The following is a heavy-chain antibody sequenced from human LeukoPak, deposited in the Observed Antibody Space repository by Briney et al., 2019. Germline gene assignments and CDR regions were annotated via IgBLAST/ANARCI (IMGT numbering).Heavy chain of an antibody. J-gene: IGHJ4*02. V-gene: IGHV4-59*08. Sequence: SETLSLTCSVSGGSLSNHYWSWIRQPPGKGLEWIAHIYSSGTTTYNPSLKSRATISLDTSKSQISLKVTSVTAADTAVYYCARHLGVGSYPLDSWGQGTLVTVSS. D-gene: IGHD3-16*01. CDR3: ARHLGVGSYPLDS. CDR1: GGSLSNHY. CDR2: IYSSGTT.